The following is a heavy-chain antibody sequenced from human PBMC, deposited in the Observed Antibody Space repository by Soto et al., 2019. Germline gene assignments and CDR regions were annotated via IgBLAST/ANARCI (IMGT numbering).Heavy chain of an antibody. D-gene: IGHD2-15*01. CDR3: ARHYCSGGRCYYFDY. CDR2: IYYSGTT. Sequence: QVQLQESGPGLVKSSETLSLTCTVSGGSISGYYWSWIRQPPRKGLEWIGYIYYSGTTNYNPSLKSRVIISVDTSKNQFSLKLSSVTAADTALYCCARHYCSGGRCYYFDYWGQGTLVTVSS. CDR1: GGSISGYY. V-gene: IGHV4-59*08. J-gene: IGHJ4*02.